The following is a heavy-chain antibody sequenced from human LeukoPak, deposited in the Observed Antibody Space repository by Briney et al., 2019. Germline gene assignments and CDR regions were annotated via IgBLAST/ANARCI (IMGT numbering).Heavy chain of an antibody. CDR2: TDPSSGNI. J-gene: IGHJ4*02. CDR1: GYTFTSSY. D-gene: IGHD3-10*01. Sequence: GASVKVSCKASGYTFTSSYMHWVRQAPGQGLEWVGRTDPSSGNIHYAKKFQGRLTVTRDTSTSTVYMDLSSLRFEDTAAYYCAREPTAGSCYFDYWGQGTLVTVSS. V-gene: IGHV1-46*01. CDR3: AREPTAGSCYFDY.